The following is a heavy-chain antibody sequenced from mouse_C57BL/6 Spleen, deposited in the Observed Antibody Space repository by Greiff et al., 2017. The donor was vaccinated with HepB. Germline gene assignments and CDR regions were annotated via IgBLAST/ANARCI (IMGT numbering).Heavy chain of an antibody. CDR1: GFTFSDYY. J-gene: IGHJ1*03. CDR2: INYDGSST. CDR3: ARGLGRWYFDV. Sequence: EVQLVESEGGLVQPGSSMKLSCTASGFTFSDYYMAWVRQVPEKGLEWVANINYDGSSTYYLDSLKSRFIISRDNAKNILYLQMSSLKSEDTATYYCARGLGRWYFDVWGTGTTVTVSS. V-gene: IGHV5-16*01. D-gene: IGHD4-1*01.